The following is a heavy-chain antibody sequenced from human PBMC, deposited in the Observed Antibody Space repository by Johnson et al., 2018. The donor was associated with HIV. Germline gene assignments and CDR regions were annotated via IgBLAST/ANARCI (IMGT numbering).Heavy chain of an antibody. CDR3: TTARVVVTHRLRGDAFEI. J-gene: IGHJ3*02. CDR1: GFRFSNAW. D-gene: IGHD3-22*01. CDR2: IKSKTGGGTT. Sequence: VQLVESGGGLVKPGDSLRLSCTASGFRFSNAWMGWVRQAPGKGLEWLGRIKSKTGGGTTSYAAPVKGRFTISRDDSKHTLYLQMNSLKTEDTAVYYCTTARVVVTHRLRGDAFEIWGQGTMVTVSS. V-gene: IGHV3-15*01.